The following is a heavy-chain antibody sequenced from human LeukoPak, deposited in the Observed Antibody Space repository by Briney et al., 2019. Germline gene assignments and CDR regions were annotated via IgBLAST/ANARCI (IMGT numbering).Heavy chain of an antibody. CDR1: GFTFSSYA. CDR3: ARRRGGYSYGKLDY. J-gene: IGHJ4*02. D-gene: IGHD5-18*01. Sequence: GGSLRLSCAASGFTFSSYAMSWVRQAPGKGLEWVSAISGSGGSTYYADSVKGRFTISRDNSKNTLYLQMNTLRAEDTAVYYCARRRGGYSYGKLDYWGRGTLVTVSS. V-gene: IGHV3-23*01. CDR2: ISGSGGST.